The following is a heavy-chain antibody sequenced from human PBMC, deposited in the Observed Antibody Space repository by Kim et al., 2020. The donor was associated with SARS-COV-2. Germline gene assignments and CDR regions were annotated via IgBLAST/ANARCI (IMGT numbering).Heavy chain of an antibody. CDR3: ARDSKGSVGSFDY. J-gene: IGHJ4*02. V-gene: IGHV3-30*01. D-gene: IGHD1-26*01. Sequence: YVDSVRGRFTISRDNSKNTLYLKMNSLRAEDTAVYYCARDSKGSVGSFDYWGQGTLVTVSS.